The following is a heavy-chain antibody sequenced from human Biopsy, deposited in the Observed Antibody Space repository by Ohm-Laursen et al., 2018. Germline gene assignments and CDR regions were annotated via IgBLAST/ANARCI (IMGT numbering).Heavy chain of an antibody. CDR2: IYDRGSTA. CDR1: GDSVSSGSFY. J-gene: IGHJ4*02. V-gene: IGHV4-61*01. Sequence: GTLSLTYTVSGDSVSSGSFYWTWIRQPPGQGLEYIGYIYDRGSTANYNPSLESRVTMSVDMLKNQFSLKLSSVTAADTAIYYCARGMRSSGWPYFDSWGQGTLVTVSS. CDR3: ARGMRSSGWPYFDS. D-gene: IGHD6-19*01.